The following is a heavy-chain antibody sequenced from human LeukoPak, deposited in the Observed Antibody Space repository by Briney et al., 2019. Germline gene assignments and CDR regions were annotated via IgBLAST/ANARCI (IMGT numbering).Heavy chain of an antibody. Sequence: GGSLRLSCAASGFTFSSYSMNWVRQAPGKGLEWVSSISSSSSYIYYADSVKGRFTISRDNAKNSLYLQMNSLRAEDTAVYYCARTRYDIETGGAFDIWGQGTMVTVSS. J-gene: IGHJ3*02. CDR1: GFTFSSYS. V-gene: IGHV3-21*01. D-gene: IGHD3-9*01. CDR3: ARTRYDIETGGAFDI. CDR2: ISSSSSYI.